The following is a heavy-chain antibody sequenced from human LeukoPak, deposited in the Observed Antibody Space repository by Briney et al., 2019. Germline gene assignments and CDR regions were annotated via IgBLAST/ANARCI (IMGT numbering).Heavy chain of an antibody. CDR3: ARDPGFSSFDY. CDR2: INRDGSVK. D-gene: IGHD3-3*02. Sequence: RPGGSLRLSCAVSGFTFSDYWVTWVRQTPGKGLEFVANINRDGSVKNYVDSVKGRFTISRDNAKNSLYLQMTSLRVDDTAIHYCARDPGFSSFDYWGQGTLVTVSS. CDR1: GFTFSDYW. J-gene: IGHJ4*02. V-gene: IGHV3-7*01.